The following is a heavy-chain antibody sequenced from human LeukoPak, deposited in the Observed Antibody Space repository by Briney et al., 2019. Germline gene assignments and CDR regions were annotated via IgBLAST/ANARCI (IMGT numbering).Heavy chain of an antibody. J-gene: IGHJ3*02. Sequence: PSETLSLTCTVSGGSISSGSYYWSWIRQPAGKGLEWIGRIYTSGSTNYNPSLKSRVTISVDTSKNQFSLKLSSVTAADTAVYYCARDGPAARPGGDAFDIWGQGTMVTVSS. CDR3: ARDGPAARPGGDAFDI. CDR1: GGSISSGSYY. D-gene: IGHD6-6*01. V-gene: IGHV4-61*02. CDR2: IYTSGST.